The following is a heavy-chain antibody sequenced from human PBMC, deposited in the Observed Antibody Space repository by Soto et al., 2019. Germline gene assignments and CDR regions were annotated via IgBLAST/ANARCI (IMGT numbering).Heavy chain of an antibody. D-gene: IGHD4-17*01. CDR2: IYDSGKT. CDR1: GGSITRVDSY. V-gene: IGHV4-30-4*01. Sequence: PSETLSLTCTVSGGSITRVDSYWSWIRQPPGKGLEWIGHIYDSGKTYSNPSLKSQVTISVDTSKSQFSLKLTSVTAADTAVYYCARGPTTDKVDFWGQGTLVPVSS. J-gene: IGHJ4*02. CDR3: ARGPTTDKVDF.